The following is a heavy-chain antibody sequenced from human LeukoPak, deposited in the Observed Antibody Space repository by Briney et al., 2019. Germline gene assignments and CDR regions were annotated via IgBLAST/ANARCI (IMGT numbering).Heavy chain of an antibody. Sequence: KPSETLSLTCAVYGGSFSGYYWSWIRQPPGKGLEWIGEINHSGSTNYNPSLKSRVTISVDTSKNQFSLKLSSVTAADTAVYYCVLDYYDSSGYRFDYWGQGTLVTVSS. CDR1: GGSFSGYY. CDR3: VLDYYDSSGYRFDY. D-gene: IGHD3-22*01. J-gene: IGHJ4*02. V-gene: IGHV4-34*01. CDR2: INHSGST.